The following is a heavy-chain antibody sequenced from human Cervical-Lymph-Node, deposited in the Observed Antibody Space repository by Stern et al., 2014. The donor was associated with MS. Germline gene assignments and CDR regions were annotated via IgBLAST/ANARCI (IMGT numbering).Heavy chain of an antibody. CDR1: GGTFSSYA. Sequence: QVQLVQSGAEVKKPGSSVKVSCKASGGTFSSYAISWVRQAPGQGLEWMGGIIPIFGTENYAQKVQGRVTITADESTSTAYMELSSLRSEDTAVYYCARDRNYYGSGSYWSFDYWGQGTLVTVSS. J-gene: IGHJ4*02. V-gene: IGHV1-69*01. CDR3: ARDRNYYGSGSYWSFDY. CDR2: IIPIFGTE. D-gene: IGHD3-10*01.